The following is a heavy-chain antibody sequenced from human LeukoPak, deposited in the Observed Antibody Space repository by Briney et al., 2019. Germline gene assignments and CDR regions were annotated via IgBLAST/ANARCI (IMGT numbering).Heavy chain of an antibody. D-gene: IGHD3-22*01. CDR2: IWYDGSNK. Sequence: GSLRLSCVASGFTFSSYGVHWVRQAPGKGLEWVEVIWYDGSNKYYADSVKGRFTISRDNSKNTLYLQMNSLRAEDTAVYYCAKDYYDSSGYSDGFDYWGQGTLVTVSS. V-gene: IGHV3-33*06. CDR3: AKDYYDSSGYSDGFDY. J-gene: IGHJ4*02. CDR1: GFTFSSYG.